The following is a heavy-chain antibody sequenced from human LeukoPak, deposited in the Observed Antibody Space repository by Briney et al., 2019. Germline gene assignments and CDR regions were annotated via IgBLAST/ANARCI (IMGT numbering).Heavy chain of an antibody. CDR3: ARGSFHPRYYYGSASSAFNI. V-gene: IGHV1-69*13. Sequence: SVKVSCKASGGTFSSYAISWVRQAPGQGLEWMGGIIPIFGTANYAQKFQGRVTITADESTSTAYMELSSLRSEDTAVYYCARGSFHPRYYYGSASSAFNIWGQGTMVTVSS. CDR1: GGTFSSYA. J-gene: IGHJ3*02. CDR2: IIPIFGTA. D-gene: IGHD3-10*01.